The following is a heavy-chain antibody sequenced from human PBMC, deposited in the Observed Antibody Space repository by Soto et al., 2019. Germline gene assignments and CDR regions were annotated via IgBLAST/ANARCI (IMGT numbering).Heavy chain of an antibody. CDR2: IWYDGSNK. Sequence: GGSLRLSCAASGFTFSSYGMHWVRQAPGKGLEWVAVIWYDGSNKYYADSVKGRFTISRDNSKNTLYLQMNSLRAEDTAVYYCARDRPDVDTAMVNYYYYGMDVWGQGTTVTVSS. CDR1: GFTFSSYG. J-gene: IGHJ6*02. D-gene: IGHD5-18*01. V-gene: IGHV3-33*01. CDR3: ARDRPDVDTAMVNYYYYGMDV.